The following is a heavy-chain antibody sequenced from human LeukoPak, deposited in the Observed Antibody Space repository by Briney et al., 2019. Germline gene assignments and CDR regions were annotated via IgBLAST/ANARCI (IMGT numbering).Heavy chain of an antibody. D-gene: IGHD4-17*01. V-gene: IGHV3-30*02. J-gene: IGHJ6*02. CDR2: IWYDGSNK. Sequence: GGSLRLSCAASGFTFSNYGMHWVRQAPGKGLEWVAVIWYDGSNKYYADSVKGRFTISRDNSKNTLYLQMNSLRAEDTAVYYCAKAVTNYYYYYGMDVWGQGTTVTVSS. CDR3: AKAVTNYYYYYGMDV. CDR1: GFTFSNYG.